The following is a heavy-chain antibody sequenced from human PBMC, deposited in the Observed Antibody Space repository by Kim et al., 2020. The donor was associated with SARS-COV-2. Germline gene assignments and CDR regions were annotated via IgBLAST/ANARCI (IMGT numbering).Heavy chain of an antibody. CDR3: AKDMTQWLSVGGMDV. D-gene: IGHD5-12*01. CDR1: GFTFDDYT. J-gene: IGHJ6*02. V-gene: IGHV3-43*01. Sequence: GGSLRLSCAASGFTFDDYTMHWVRQAPGKGLEWVSLISWDGGSTYYADSVKGRFTISRDNSKNSLYLQMNSLRTEDTALYYCAKDMTQWLSVGGMDVWGQGTTVTVSS. CDR2: ISWDGGST.